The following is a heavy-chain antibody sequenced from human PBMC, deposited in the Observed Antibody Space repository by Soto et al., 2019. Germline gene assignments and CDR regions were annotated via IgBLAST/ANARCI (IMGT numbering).Heavy chain of an antibody. CDR1: GGSFSGHY. CDR3: ARVDDF. J-gene: IGHJ4*02. CDR2: INHSGST. V-gene: IGHV4-34*01. D-gene: IGHD3-3*01. Sequence: SETLSLTCAVYGGSFSGHYWSWIRQPPGKGLEWIGEINHSGSTNYNPSLKSRVTMLVDTSKNQFSLNLNSVTVADTAVYYCARVDDFWSQGTLVTVSS.